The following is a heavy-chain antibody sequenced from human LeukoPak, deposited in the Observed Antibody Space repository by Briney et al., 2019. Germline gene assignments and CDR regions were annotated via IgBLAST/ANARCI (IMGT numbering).Heavy chain of an antibody. CDR1: GGSISSHY. V-gene: IGHV4-59*11. CDR2: IHSSGSP. J-gene: IGHJ4*02. Sequence: PSETLSLTCTVSGGSISSHYWSWIRQPPGKGLEWIGYIHSSGSPNYNPSLKSRVTISVDTSRNHFSLNLSSVTAADTAVYYCARGGSPFCISPSCQGAFDSWGQGTLVTVSS. CDR3: ARGGSPFCISPSCQGAFDS. D-gene: IGHD2-2*01.